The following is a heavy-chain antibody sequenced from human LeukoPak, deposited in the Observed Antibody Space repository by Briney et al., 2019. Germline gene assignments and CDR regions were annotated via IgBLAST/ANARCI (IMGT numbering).Heavy chain of an antibody. J-gene: IGHJ4*02. Sequence: GASVKVSCKASGYTFTGYYMHWVRQAPGQGLEWMGWINTNTGNPTYAQGFTGRFVFSLDTSVTTTFLEISSLKAEDTAIYYCARSSWIQQSSDFWGQGTLVTVSS. CDR1: GYTFTGYY. CDR2: INTNTGNP. D-gene: IGHD5-18*01. V-gene: IGHV7-4-1*02. CDR3: ARSSWIQQSSDF.